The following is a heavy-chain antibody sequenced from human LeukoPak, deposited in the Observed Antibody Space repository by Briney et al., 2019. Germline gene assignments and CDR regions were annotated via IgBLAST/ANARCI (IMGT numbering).Heavy chain of an antibody. Sequence: SETLSLTCTVSGDSISSTIYYWSWIRQPAGKGLEWIGRMSTSGSTSHNPSLKSRVTISVDTSKNQFSLKLSSVTAADTAVYYCARSNAYDSSGYYGYYFDYWGQGTLVTVSS. CDR3: ARSNAYDSSGYYGYYFDY. J-gene: IGHJ4*02. V-gene: IGHV4-61*02. CDR1: GDSISSTIYY. D-gene: IGHD3-22*01. CDR2: MSTSGST.